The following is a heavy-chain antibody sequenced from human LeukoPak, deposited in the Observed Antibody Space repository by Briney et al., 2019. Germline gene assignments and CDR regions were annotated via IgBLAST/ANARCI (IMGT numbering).Heavy chain of an antibody. J-gene: IGHJ4*02. D-gene: IGHD2-15*01. V-gene: IGHV4-39*07. CDR3: ARDLLNIDDSGPG. Sequence: NASETLSLTCTVSGGSISSSSYYWGWIRQPPGKGLEWIGSIYYSGSTYYNPSLKSRVTISVDTSKNQFSLKLSSVTAADTAVYYCARDLLNIDDSGPGWGQGTLVTVSS. CDR1: GGSISSSSYY. CDR2: IYYSGST.